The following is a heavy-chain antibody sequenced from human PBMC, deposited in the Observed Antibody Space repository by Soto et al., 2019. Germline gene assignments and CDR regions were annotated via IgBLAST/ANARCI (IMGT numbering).Heavy chain of an antibody. CDR3: AKDQYSSSEVEKYYYYGMDV. V-gene: IGHV3-30*18. Sequence: QVQLVESGGGVVQPGRSLRLSCAASGFTFSSYGMHWVRQAPGKGLEWVAVISYDGSNKYYADSVKGRFTISRDKSKNTLYLQMNSLRAEDTAVYYCAKDQYSSSEVEKYYYYGMDVWGQGTTVTVSS. CDR2: ISYDGSNK. CDR1: GFTFSSYG. D-gene: IGHD6-13*01. J-gene: IGHJ6*02.